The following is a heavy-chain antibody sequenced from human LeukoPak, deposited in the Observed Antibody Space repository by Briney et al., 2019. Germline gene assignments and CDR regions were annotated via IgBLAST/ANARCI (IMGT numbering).Heavy chain of an antibody. CDR1: GGSISSSSYY. J-gene: IGHJ4*02. V-gene: IGHV4-39*01. Sequence: PSETLSLTCTVSGGSISSSSYYWGWIRQPPGKGLEWIGSIYYSGSTYYNPSLKSRVTISVDTSKNQFSLKLSSVTAADTAVYYCARTGMVRGVYFDYWGQGTLVTVSS. CDR2: IYYSGST. D-gene: IGHD3-10*01. CDR3: ARTGMVRGVYFDY.